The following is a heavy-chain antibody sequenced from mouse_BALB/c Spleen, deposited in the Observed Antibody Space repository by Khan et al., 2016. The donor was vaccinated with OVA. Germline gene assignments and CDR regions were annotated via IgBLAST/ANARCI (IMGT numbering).Heavy chain of an antibody. Sequence: KLEESGGGLVQPGGSMKLSCVASGFTFSNYWMNWVRQSPEKGFEWVAEIRLKSNIYATHYAESVRGRFTISRDDSRSSVYLQMNNLGAEDTGIYYCARGWDWYFDVWGAGTTVTVSS. D-gene: IGHD3-3*01. CDR2: IRLKSNIYAT. CDR1: GFTFSNYW. CDR3: ARGWDWYFDV. J-gene: IGHJ1*01. V-gene: IGHV6-6*02.